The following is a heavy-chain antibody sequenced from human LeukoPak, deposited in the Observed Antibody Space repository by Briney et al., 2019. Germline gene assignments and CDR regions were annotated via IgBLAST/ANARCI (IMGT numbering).Heavy chain of an antibody. D-gene: IGHD4-23*01. Sequence: SETLSLTCTVSGGSISSYYWSWIRQPAGKGLEWIGRIYTSGSTNYNPSLKSRVTISVDKSKNQFSLMLSSVTAADTAVYYCAREVRGNPTHFDYWGQGTLVTVSS. CDR2: IYTSGST. J-gene: IGHJ4*02. CDR1: GGSISSYY. CDR3: AREVRGNPTHFDY. V-gene: IGHV4-4*07.